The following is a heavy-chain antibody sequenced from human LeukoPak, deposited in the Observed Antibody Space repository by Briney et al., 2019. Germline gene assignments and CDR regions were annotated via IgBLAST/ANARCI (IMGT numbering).Heavy chain of an antibody. CDR2: INPSGGST. CDR1: GYTFTSYY. D-gene: IGHD4-17*01. V-gene: IGHV1-46*01. CDR3: ARDEGDYGDYNWSDP. J-gene: IGHJ5*02. Sequence: ASVKVSCKASGYTFTSYYMHWVRQAPGQGLEWMGIINPSGGSTSYAQKFQGRVTMTRDTSTSTVYMELSSLRSEDTAVYYCARDEGDYGDYNWSDPWGQGTLVTVSS.